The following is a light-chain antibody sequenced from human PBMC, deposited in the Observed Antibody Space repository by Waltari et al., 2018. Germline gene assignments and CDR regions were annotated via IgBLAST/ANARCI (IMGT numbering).Light chain of an antibody. J-gene: IGLJ2*01. CDR3: CSYAGSHVL. CDR2: EVS. Sequence: QSALTQPASVSGSPGQSISISCTGTSSDVGSYKFVSWYQQHPGEVPKLMIYEVSKRPSGVSNRFSGSKSGDTASLTISGLQAEDEADYYCCSYAGSHVLFGGGTKLTVL. V-gene: IGLV2-23*02. CDR1: SSDVGSYKF.